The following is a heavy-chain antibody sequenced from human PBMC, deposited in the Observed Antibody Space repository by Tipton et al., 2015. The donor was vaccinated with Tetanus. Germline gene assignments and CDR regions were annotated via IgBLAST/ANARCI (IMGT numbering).Heavy chain of an antibody. V-gene: IGHV3-15*01. CDR1: GFTFNNAW. Sequence: GSLRLSCAASGFTFNNAWMSWVRQAPGKGLEWVGRIKRKTDGETTDYGAPVKGRFTISRDDSKNTLYLQIDSLTTEDTAVYYCARDDINYWGQGAQVTVSS. J-gene: IGHJ4*02. CDR3: ARDDINY. CDR2: IKRKTDGETT.